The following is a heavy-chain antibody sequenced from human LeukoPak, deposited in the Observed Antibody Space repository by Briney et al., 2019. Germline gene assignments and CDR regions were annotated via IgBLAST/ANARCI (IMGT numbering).Heavy chain of an antibody. CDR3: AKLSDTYCSGGSCYLDY. D-gene: IGHD2-15*01. CDR2: IVNSGSRT. J-gene: IGHJ4*02. CDR1: GFKFSNYA. V-gene: IGHV3-23*01. Sequence: GGSLRLSCAASGFKFSNYAMSWVRQAPGRGLEWVSGIVNSGSRTDYADSVQGRFTISRDNSQNTLYLQMNSLRAEDTALYYCAKLSDTYCSGGSCYLDYWGQGALVTVSS.